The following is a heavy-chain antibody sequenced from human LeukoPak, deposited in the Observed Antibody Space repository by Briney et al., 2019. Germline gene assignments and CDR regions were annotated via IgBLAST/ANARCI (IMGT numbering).Heavy chain of an antibody. CDR2: IKQDGSQK. CDR1: GFTFSSYW. CDR3: AREPRTAVSSVEFDY. Sequence: GALRLSCAASGFTFSSYWMSWVRQAPGKGLEWVATIKQDGSQKYYVDSVKGRFTISRDHAKKSLYLQMNSLRAEDTAVYYCAREPRTAVSSVEFDYWGQGTLVTVSS. J-gene: IGHJ4*02. D-gene: IGHD4-17*01. V-gene: IGHV3-7*04.